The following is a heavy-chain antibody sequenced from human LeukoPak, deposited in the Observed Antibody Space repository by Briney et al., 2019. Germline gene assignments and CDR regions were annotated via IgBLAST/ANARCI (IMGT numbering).Heavy chain of an antibody. CDR3: ARTGDYDFLPLYYYYYGMDV. CDR1: GGTFSSYA. V-gene: IGHV1-2*02. Sequence: GASVKVSCKASGGTFSSYAISWVRQAPGQGLEWMGWINPNSGGTNYAQKFQGRVTMTRDTSISTAYMELSRLRSDDTAVYYCARTGDYDFLPLYYYYYGMDVWGQGTTVTVSS. CDR2: INPNSGGT. J-gene: IGHJ6*02. D-gene: IGHD3-3*01.